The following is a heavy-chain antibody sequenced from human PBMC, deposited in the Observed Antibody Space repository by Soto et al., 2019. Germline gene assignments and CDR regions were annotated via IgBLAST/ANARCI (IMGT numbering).Heavy chain of an antibody. D-gene: IGHD3-9*01. Sequence: QVQLQQWGAGPLRPLETLSLTCGVSGGSFSGYSWAWIRQAPGKGLEWIGEINDRGSINYNPSLKRRVSISVDTSKNHYSLNLRSVTAADTAVYYCARESHDILTGPPWVWYFDIWGRGTLVTVSS. CDR2: INDRGSI. V-gene: IGHV4-34*01. CDR1: GGSFSGYS. J-gene: IGHJ2*01. CDR3: ARESHDILTGPPWVWYFDI.